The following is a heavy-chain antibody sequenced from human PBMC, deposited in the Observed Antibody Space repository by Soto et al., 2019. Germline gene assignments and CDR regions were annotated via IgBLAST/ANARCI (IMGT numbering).Heavy chain of an antibody. D-gene: IGHD1-1*01. J-gene: IGHJ6*02. CDR3: ARGGTEERGGMDV. V-gene: IGHV1-69*13. Sequence: ASVKVSWKASGGTFSSYAVSWVRQAPGQGLEWMGGIIPIFGTANYAQKFQGRVTITADESTSTAYMELSSLRSEDTAVYYCARGGTEERGGMDVWGQGTTVTVSS. CDR1: GGTFSSYA. CDR2: IIPIFGTA.